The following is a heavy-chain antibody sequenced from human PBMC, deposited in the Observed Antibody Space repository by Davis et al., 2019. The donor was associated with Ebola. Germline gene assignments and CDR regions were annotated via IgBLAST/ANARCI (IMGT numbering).Heavy chain of an antibody. D-gene: IGHD1-26*01. Sequence: GGSLRLSCAASGLIFSSYVMSWVRQAPAKGLEWVSTLGTSADTYYADSVKGRFTISRDNSKNTLYLQMNGLRIEDTAIYYCAKDTSKIWFDIWGQGTNVTVSS. CDR3: AKDTSKIWFDI. V-gene: IGHV3-23*01. CDR1: GLIFSSYV. CDR2: LGTSADT. J-gene: IGHJ3*02.